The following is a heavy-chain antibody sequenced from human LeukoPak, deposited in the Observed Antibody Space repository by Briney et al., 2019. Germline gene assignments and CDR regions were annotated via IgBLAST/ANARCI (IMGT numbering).Heavy chain of an antibody. CDR3: ASSESSSDAFSVDY. J-gene: IGHJ4*02. CDR2: INPNSGGT. CDR1: GYTFTGYY. Sequence: ASVKVSCKASGYTFTGYYMHWVRQAPGQGLEWMGWINPNSGGTNYAQKFQGRVTMTRDTSISTAYMELSRLRSDDTAVYYCASSESSSDAFSVDYWGQGTLVTVSS. V-gene: IGHV1-2*02. D-gene: IGHD6-6*01.